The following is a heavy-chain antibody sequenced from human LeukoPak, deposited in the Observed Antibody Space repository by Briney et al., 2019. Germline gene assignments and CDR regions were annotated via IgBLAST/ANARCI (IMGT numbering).Heavy chain of an antibody. CDR3: ARVVPAARFGMDV. CDR1: GGSISSYY. Sequence: SETLSLTCTVSGGSISSYYWSWIRQPPGKGLEWVGYIYSSGSTNYNPHIKSRVTISGDPSKTQFSQRLSSGTAADTAVYYCARVVPAARFGMDVWGKGPRSPSPQ. D-gene: IGHD2-2*01. V-gene: IGHV4-59*01. J-gene: IGHJ6*01. CDR2: IYSSGST.